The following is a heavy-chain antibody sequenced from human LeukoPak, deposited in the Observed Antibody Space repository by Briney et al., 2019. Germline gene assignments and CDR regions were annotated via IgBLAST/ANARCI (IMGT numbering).Heavy chain of an antibody. CDR2: IDCDDDK. J-gene: IGHJ5*02. Sequence: TLSLTCTVYGGSIRNYYWSWIRQPPGKALEWLARIDCDDDKYYSTSLKTSLTISTDTPKNQVVLTMTNMDPVDTATYYCARTGTDSSGYWGGAAGNWFNPWGQGTLVTVSS. D-gene: IGHD3-22*01. V-gene: IGHV2-70*11. CDR1: GGSIRNYY. CDR3: ARTGTDSSGYWGGAAGNWFNP.